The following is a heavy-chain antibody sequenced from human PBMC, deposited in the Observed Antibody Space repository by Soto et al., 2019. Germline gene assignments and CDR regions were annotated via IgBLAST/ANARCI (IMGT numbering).Heavy chain of an antibody. D-gene: IGHD2-2*01. CDR3: ARDAIASYSSARDSRAWDY. J-gene: IGHJ4*02. CDR2: ISGTSIFS. V-gene: IGHV3-11*06. CDR1: GFTFSDYY. Sequence: LRLSCAASGFTFSDYYMSWIRQTPGKGLEWITHISGTSIFSTYAESVKGRFSISRDNAKNSLYLQMNSLRADDTGLYYCARDAIASYSSARDSRAWDYWGQGILVTVSS.